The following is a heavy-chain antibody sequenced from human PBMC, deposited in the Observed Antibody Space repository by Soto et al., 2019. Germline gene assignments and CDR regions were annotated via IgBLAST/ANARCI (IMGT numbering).Heavy chain of an antibody. Sequence: GGSLRLSCAASGFTFSSYWMSWVRQAPGKGLEWVANIKQDGSEKYYVDSVKGRFTISRDNAKNSLYLQMNSLRAEDTAVYYCARESRGYDFWGPHWGYYYYGMDVWGQGTTVTVSS. CDR2: IKQDGSEK. CDR3: ARESRGYDFWGPHWGYYYYGMDV. D-gene: IGHD3-3*01. J-gene: IGHJ6*02. CDR1: GFTFSSYW. V-gene: IGHV3-7*05.